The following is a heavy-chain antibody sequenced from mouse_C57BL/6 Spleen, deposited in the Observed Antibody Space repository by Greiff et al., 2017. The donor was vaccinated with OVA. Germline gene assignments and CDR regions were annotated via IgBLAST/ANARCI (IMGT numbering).Heavy chain of an antibody. V-gene: IGHV1-64*01. J-gene: IGHJ4*01. Sequence: QVQLQQPGAELVKPGASVKLSCKASGYTFTSYWMHWVKQRPGQGLEWIGMIHPNSGSTNYNEKFKSKATLTVDKSSSTAYMQLSSLTSEDSAVYYCARGHYYGSSYHYAMDYWGQGTSVTVSS. CDR1: GYTFTSYW. CDR2: IHPNSGST. D-gene: IGHD1-1*01. CDR3: ARGHYYGSSYHYAMDY.